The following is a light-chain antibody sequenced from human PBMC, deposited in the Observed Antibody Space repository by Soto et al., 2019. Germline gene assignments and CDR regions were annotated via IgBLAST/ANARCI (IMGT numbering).Light chain of an antibody. J-gene: IGLJ1*01. CDR3: SSYTSSCTLYV. Sequence: QSVLTQPASVSGSPGQSITISCTGTSSDVAAYNYVSWYQHHPGKAPKLMIYEVSNRPSGVSNRFSGSKSGNTASLIISGLQAEDEADYYCSSYTSSCTLYVFGTGTKLTVL. V-gene: IGLV2-14*01. CDR2: EVS. CDR1: SSDVAAYNY.